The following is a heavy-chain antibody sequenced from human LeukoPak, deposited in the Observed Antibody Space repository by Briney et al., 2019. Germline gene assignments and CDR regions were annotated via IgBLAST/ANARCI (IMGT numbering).Heavy chain of an antibody. V-gene: IGHV3-7*03. CDR2: IKQDGSEK. CDR1: GFTFSSSW. J-gene: IGHJ4*02. D-gene: IGHD3-10*01. Sequence: PGGSLRLSCVASGFTFSSSWMSWVRQAPGKGLEWVANIKQDGSEKYYVDSVKGRFTISRDNAKNSLYLQMDSLGAEDTAVYYCARDKSAGADTGSSFYYWGQGALVTVSS. CDR3: ARDKSAGADTGSSFYY.